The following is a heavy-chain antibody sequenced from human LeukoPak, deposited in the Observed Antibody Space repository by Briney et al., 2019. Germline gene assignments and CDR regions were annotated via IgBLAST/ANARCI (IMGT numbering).Heavy chain of an antibody. CDR1: GFTVSNNY. D-gene: IGHD3-22*01. CDR3: ARHFYDNTFDI. V-gene: IGHV3-53*01. CDR2: LFTGDSA. Sequence: GGSLRLSCAASGFTVSNNYISWVRQAPEKGLEWVSVLFTGDSAYYADSVKGRFTISRDNSKNTLYLQMNSLRAEDTAVYYCARHFYDNTFDIWGQGTMVTVSS. J-gene: IGHJ3*02.